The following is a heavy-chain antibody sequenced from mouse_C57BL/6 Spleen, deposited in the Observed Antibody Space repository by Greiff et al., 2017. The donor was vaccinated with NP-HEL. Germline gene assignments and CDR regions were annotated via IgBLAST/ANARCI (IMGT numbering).Heavy chain of an antibody. CDR2: ISSGSSTI. CDR3: ATYGYPFAY. D-gene: IGHD2-2*01. J-gene: IGHJ3*01. V-gene: IGHV5-17*01. Sequence: EVKVVESGGGLVKPGGSLKLSCAASGFTFSDYGMHWVRQAPEKGLEWVAYISSGSSTIYYADTVKGRFTISRDNAKNTLFLQMTSLMSEDTAMYYGATYGYPFAYWGQGTLVTVSA. CDR1: GFTFSDYG.